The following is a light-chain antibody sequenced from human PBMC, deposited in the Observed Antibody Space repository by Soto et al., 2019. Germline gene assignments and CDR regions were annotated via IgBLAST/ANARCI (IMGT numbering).Light chain of an antibody. V-gene: IGKV1-39*01. CDR2: DAS. Sequence: DIQMTQSPSSLSASVGDRVTISCRASQNISFHLNWYQLKPGEAPNLLIYDASSLQSGVPSRFSGSGSGTGFTLTISSLQPEDFATYYCQQRYSTPTFGPGTKMNVK. CDR1: QNISFH. CDR3: QQRYSTPT. J-gene: IGKJ3*01.